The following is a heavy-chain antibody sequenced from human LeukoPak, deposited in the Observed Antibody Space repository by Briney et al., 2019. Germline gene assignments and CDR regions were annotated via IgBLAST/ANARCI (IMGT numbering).Heavy chain of an antibody. CDR3: ARDGDSMVRGVIAY. CDR2: ISAYNGNT. CDR1: GYTFTSYD. Sequence: ASVKVSCKASGYTFTSYDINWVRQATGQGLEWMGWISAYNGNTNYAQKLQGRVTMTTDTSTSTAYMELRSLRSDDTAVYYCARDGDSMVRGVIAYWGQGTLVTVSS. V-gene: IGHV1-18*01. D-gene: IGHD3-10*01. J-gene: IGHJ4*02.